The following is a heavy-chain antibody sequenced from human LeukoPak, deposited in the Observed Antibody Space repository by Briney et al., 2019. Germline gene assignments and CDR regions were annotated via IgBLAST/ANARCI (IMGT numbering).Heavy chain of an antibody. D-gene: IGHD5-18*01. CDR2: IYYSGST. V-gene: IGHV4-59*01. J-gene: IGHJ5*02. Sequence: ASETLSLTCTVSGGSISSYYWSWIRQPPGKGLEWIGYIYYSGSTNYNPSLKSRVTISVDTSKNQFSLKLSSVTAADTAVYYCARVEPLKMVRSPWGQGILVTVSS. CDR1: GGSISSYY. CDR3: ARVEPLKMVRSP.